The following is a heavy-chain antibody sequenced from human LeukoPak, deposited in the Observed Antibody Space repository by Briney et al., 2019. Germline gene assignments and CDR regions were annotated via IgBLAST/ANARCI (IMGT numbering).Heavy chain of an antibody. CDR3: ARAYDSSGYYPGY. CDR1: RGTFSSYA. J-gene: IGHJ4*02. V-gene: IGHV1-69*05. Sequence: SVNVSCKASRGTFSSYAMSWVRQAPGQGLEWVGGIIPIFGTANYAQKFQGRVTITTDEATSTAYMELSSLRSEDTAVYYCARAYDSSGYYPGYWGQGTLVTVSS. D-gene: IGHD3-22*01. CDR2: IIPIFGTA.